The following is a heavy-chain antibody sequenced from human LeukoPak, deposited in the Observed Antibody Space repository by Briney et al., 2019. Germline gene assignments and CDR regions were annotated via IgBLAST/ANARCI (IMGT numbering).Heavy chain of an antibody. V-gene: IGHV3-7*03. CDR3: ARESGWYEYYFDY. J-gene: IGHJ4*02. CDR1: GFTFSSYW. D-gene: IGHD6-19*01. Sequence: GGSLRLSCAASGFTFSSYWMSWVRQAPGKGLEWVANIKQDGSEKYYVDSVKGRFTISRDNAKNSLYLQMNSLRAEDTAVYYCARESGWYEYYFDYWGQGTLVTVSS. CDR2: IKQDGSEK.